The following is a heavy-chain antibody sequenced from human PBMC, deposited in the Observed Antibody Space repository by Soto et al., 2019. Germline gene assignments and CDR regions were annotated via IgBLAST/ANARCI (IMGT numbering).Heavy chain of an antibody. Sequence: SVKVSCKASGGTFSSYAISWVRQAPGQGLEWMGGIIPIFGTANYAQKFQGRVTITADESTSTAYMELSSLRSEDTAVYYCARCPLFSFLNYYYYYGMDVWGQGTTVTVSS. CDR3: ARCPLFSFLNYYYYYGMDV. CDR2: IIPIFGTA. CDR1: GGTFSSYA. J-gene: IGHJ6*02. V-gene: IGHV1-69*13. D-gene: IGHD3-16*02.